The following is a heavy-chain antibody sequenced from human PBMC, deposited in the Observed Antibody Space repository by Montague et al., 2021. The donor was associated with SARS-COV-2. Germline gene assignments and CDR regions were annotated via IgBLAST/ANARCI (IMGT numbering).Heavy chain of an antibody. V-gene: IGHV3-7*01. CDR3: AKNGGAHGLDV. CDR1: GFTFSNIW. J-gene: IGHJ6*02. D-gene: IGHD4-23*01. CDR2: IKPDESEK. Sequence: SLRLSCAASGFTFSNIWMSWVRQAPGKGLEWVANIKPDESEKNYVDSVKGRCSITRDNAKNSLYQQMDNLRAEDTAFYHCAKNGGAHGLDVWGQGTSVSVSS.